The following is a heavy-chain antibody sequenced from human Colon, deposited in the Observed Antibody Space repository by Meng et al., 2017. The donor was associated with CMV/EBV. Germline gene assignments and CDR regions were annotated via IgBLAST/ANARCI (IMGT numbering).Heavy chain of an antibody. V-gene: IGHV3-66*02. D-gene: IGHD3-10*01. CDR3: ARAGMGGYVVRGVNGYYDGMDV. Sequence: GESLKISCVASGFTVSSKYMSWVRQPRGEGLQWISVIHGAGDTYYADSVKGRFTVSIDRSKNRVYLQMNSLRPEDTAVYYCARAGMGGYVVRGVNGYYDGMDVWGQGTTVTVSS. J-gene: IGHJ6*02. CDR1: GFTVSSKY. CDR2: IHGAGDT.